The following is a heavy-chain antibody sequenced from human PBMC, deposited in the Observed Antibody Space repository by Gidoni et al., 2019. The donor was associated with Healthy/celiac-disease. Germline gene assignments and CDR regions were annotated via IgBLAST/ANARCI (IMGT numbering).Heavy chain of an antibody. Sequence: EVQLVESGGGLVQPGGSLRLSCAASGFTVSSNYMSWVRQAPGKGLEWVSVIYSGGSTYYADSVKGRFTISRDKSKNTLYLQMNSLRAEDTAVYYCARDSEVVRRTTVTYRDYWGQGTLVTVSS. CDR3: ARDSEVVRRTTVTYRDY. CDR2: IYSGGST. J-gene: IGHJ4*02. V-gene: IGHV3-66*01. D-gene: IGHD4-17*01. CDR1: GFTVSSNY.